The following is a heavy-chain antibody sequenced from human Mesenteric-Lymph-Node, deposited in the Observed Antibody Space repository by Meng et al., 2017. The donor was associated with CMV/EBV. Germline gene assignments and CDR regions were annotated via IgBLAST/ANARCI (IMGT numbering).Heavy chain of an antibody. CDR2: IYRSGSA. CDR3: ARGGNSDSSFDY. CDR1: GGSINSGGYS. Sequence: CAVSGGSINSGGYSWSWSRQPPGKGMEWIGYIYRSGSAFYNPPLKSRVSISIDTSNNQISLKLYSVTAADTAVYFCARGGNSDSSFDYWGQGTLVTVSS. V-gene: IGHV4-30-2*01. D-gene: IGHD4-23*01. J-gene: IGHJ4*02.